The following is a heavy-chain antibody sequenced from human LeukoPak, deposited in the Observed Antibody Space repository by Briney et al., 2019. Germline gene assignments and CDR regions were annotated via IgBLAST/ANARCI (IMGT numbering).Heavy chain of an antibody. V-gene: IGHV4-34*01. D-gene: IGHD2-21*02. CDR1: GGSFTDYY. CDR2: IHHRAGA. CDR3: ASGPVRDDGLTGISYYFGLDV. Sequence: RASETLSLTCAVYGGSFTDYYWSWIRHLPGKGLEWIGEIHHRAGANYNPSLWGRVTISADTSKNQFSLHLTSVTAADTATFYCASGPVRDDGLTGISYYFGLDVWGHGTTVTVFS. J-gene: IGHJ6*02.